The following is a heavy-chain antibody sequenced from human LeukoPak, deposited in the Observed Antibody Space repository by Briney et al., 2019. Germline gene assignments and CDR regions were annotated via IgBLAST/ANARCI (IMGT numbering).Heavy chain of an antibody. Sequence: GGSLRLSCVASGFTFSSYELNWVRQTPGKGLEWVSYISTSGNSIYYADSVKGRFTISRDNAKNSLYLQMNSLRAEDTAVYYCARVGPLATRSAGHYYFDLWGRGTLVTVSS. J-gene: IGHJ2*01. CDR2: ISTSGNSI. CDR1: GFTFSSYE. CDR3: ARVGPLATRSAGHYYFDL. V-gene: IGHV3-48*03. D-gene: IGHD3-10*01.